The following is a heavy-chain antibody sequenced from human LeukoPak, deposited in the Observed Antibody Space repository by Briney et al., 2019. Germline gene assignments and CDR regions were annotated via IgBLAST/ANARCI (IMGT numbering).Heavy chain of an antibody. CDR1: GFAVSSNY. D-gene: IGHD1-1*01. J-gene: IGHJ4*02. CDR2: IYSGGST. CDR3: ASTTGSSDYFDY. V-gene: IGHV3-66*01. Sequence: GGSLRLSCAASGFAVSSNYMSWVRQAPGKGLEWVSVIYSGGSTYCADSVKGRFTISRDNSKNTLYLQMNSLRAEDTAVYYCASTTGSSDYFDYWGQGTLVTVSS.